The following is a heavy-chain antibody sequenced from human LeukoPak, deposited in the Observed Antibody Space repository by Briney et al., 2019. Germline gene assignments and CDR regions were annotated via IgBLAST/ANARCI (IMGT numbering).Heavy chain of an antibody. CDR1: GYTFTSYG. D-gene: IGHD2/OR15-2a*01. CDR3: ARVPESDYYYYYMDV. Sequence: GASVKVSRKASGYTFTSYGISWVRQAPGQGLEWMGWISAYNGNTNYAQKLQGRVTMTTDTSTSTAYMELRSLRSDDTAVYYCARVPESDYYYYYMDVWGKGTTVTVSS. V-gene: IGHV1-18*01. J-gene: IGHJ6*03. CDR2: ISAYNGNT.